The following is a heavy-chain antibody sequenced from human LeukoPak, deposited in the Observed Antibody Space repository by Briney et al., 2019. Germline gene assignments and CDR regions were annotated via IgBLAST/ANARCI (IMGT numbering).Heavy chain of an antibody. CDR3: ARDDVAFDI. J-gene: IGHJ3*02. CDR2: IYYDGTT. V-gene: IGHV4-39*02. Sequence: SETLSLTCTVSGGSISSSSYYWGWIRQSPGKGLECIGNIYYDGTTYYNPSLNSRVTISVDTSKRHFSLKLSSVTAADTAVYYCARDDVAFDIWGQGTMVTVSS. CDR1: GGSISSSSYY.